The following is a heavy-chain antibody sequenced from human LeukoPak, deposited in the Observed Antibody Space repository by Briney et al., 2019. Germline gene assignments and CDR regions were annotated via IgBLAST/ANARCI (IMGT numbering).Heavy chain of an antibody. CDR2: VSGSGAYT. J-gene: IGHJ4*02. V-gene: IGHV3-23*01. D-gene: IGHD3-9*01. CDR3: VLACDDTYGTSLHLDY. Sequence: GGSLRLSCAASGFTFNSYAMAWVRQAPGKGLQWVSSVSGSGAYTFYTDSLKGRFTISRDNSKNTLYLGINSLRAEDTALYYCVLACDDTYGTSLHLDYWGQGTLVTVSS. CDR1: GFTFNSYA.